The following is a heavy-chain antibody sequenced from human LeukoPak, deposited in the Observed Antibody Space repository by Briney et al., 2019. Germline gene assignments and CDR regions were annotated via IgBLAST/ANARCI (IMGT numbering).Heavy chain of an antibody. D-gene: IGHD2-21*01. J-gene: IGHJ4*02. CDR3: ARDAAYVTFDY. Sequence: GGSLRLSCAASGFTFSSHGMSWVRQAPGKGLECVSVISGDGVNTYYANSVKGRFTISRDNSKDTLYLEMGSLRAEDRAVYYCARDAAYVTFDYWGQGTLVTVSS. CDR2: ISGDGVNT. V-gene: IGHV3-64*01. CDR1: GFTFSSHG.